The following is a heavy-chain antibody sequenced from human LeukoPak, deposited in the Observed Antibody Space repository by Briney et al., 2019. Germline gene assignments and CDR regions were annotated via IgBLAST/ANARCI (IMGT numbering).Heavy chain of an antibody. CDR1: GFTFSSYG. D-gene: IGHD3-22*01. Sequence: GGSLRLSCAASGFTFSSYGMHWVRQAPGKGLEWVSVISYDGSNKYYADPVKGRFTISRDNSKNTLYLQMNSLRAEDTAVYYCAKDRDSSGAYFDYWGQGTLVTVSS. CDR3: AKDRDSSGAYFDY. V-gene: IGHV3-30*18. J-gene: IGHJ4*02. CDR2: ISYDGSNK.